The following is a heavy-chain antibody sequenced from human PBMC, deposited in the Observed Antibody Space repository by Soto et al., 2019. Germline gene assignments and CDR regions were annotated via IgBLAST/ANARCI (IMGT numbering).Heavy chain of an antibody. CDR2: IYYSGST. D-gene: IGHD6-13*01. CDR1: GGSISSSSYY. CDR3: ARSTRPYIYSSPGWFDP. V-gene: IGHV4-39*07. J-gene: IGHJ5*02. Sequence: SETLSLTCTVSGGSISSSSYYWGWIRQPPGKGLEWIGSIYYSGSTYYNPSLKSRVTISVDTSKNQFSLKLSSVTAADTAVYYCARSTRPYIYSSPGWFDPWGQGTLVTVSS.